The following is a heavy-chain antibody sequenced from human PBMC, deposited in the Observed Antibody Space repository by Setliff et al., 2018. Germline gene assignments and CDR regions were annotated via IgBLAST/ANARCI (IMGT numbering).Heavy chain of an antibody. Sequence: PGGSLRLSCAASGFTFSSNNMHWVRQAPGKGLEWVSCISGSSSYIYYADSVKGRFTISGDNAKNSLYLQMNSLRAEDTAVYYCAKSHSSWPIFIDYWGQGTLVTVSS. D-gene: IGHD6-13*01. CDR2: ISGSSSYI. J-gene: IGHJ4*02. CDR3: AKSHSSWPIFIDY. CDR1: GFTFSSNN. V-gene: IGHV3-21*01.